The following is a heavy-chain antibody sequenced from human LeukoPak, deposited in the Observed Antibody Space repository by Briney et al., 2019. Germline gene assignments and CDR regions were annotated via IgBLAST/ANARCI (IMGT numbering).Heavy chain of an antibody. V-gene: IGHV4-59*01. CDR3: ARSPGGDYVNY. D-gene: IGHD4-17*01. Sequence: SETLSLTCTVSGGSISSYHWSWIRQSAGKGLEWIGYIYYSGSTKYNPSLKSRVTISVDTSKNQFSLKLSSVTAADTAVYYCARSPGGDYVNYWGQGTLVTVSS. J-gene: IGHJ4*02. CDR2: IYYSGST. CDR1: GGSISSYH.